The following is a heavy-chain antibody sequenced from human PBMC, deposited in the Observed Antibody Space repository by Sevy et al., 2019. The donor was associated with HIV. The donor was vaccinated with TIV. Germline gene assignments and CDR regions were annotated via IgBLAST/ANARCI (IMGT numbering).Heavy chain of an antibody. CDR1: GGSISSGGYY. CDR3: ARDPGGVAGTQT. Sequence: SETLSLTCTVSGGSISSGGYYWSWIRQHPGKGLEWIGYIYYSGSTYYNPSLKSRVTISVDTSKNQLSLKLSSVTAADTAVYYCARDPGGVAGTQTWGQGTLVTVSS. V-gene: IGHV4-31*03. CDR2: IYYSGST. D-gene: IGHD6-19*01. J-gene: IGHJ5*02.